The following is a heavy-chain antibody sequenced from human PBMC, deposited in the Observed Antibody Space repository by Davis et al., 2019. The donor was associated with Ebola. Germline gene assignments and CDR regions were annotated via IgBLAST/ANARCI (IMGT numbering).Heavy chain of an antibody. CDR2: INHSGTT. V-gene: IGHV4-39*07. CDR1: GGSISSGGFY. CDR3: ARGLSGSPPPAAIFDY. D-gene: IGHD2-2*01. J-gene: IGHJ4*02. Sequence: SETLSLTCTVSGGSISSGGFYWSWIRQPPGTGLEWIGEINHSGTTNYNPSLKSRVTISVDTSKNQFSLKLTSVTAADTAVYFCARGLSGSPPPAAIFDYWGQGTLVTVSS.